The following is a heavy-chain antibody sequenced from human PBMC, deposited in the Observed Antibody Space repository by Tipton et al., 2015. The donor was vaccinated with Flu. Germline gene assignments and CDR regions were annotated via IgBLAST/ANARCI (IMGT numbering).Heavy chain of an antibody. Sequence: TLSLTRTVSGGSISSYYWSWIRQPPGKGLEWIGYIYYSGSTNYNPSLKSRVTISVDTSKNQFSLKLSSVTAADTAVYYCARGLVAAGYYYGMDVWGQGTTVTVSS. V-gene: IGHV4-59*01. CDR3: ARGLVAAGYYYGMDV. J-gene: IGHJ6*02. D-gene: IGHD2-15*01. CDR1: GGSISSYY. CDR2: IYYSGST.